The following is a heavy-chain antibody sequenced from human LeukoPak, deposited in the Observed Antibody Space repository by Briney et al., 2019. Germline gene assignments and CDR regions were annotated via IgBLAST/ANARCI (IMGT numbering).Heavy chain of an antibody. J-gene: IGHJ3*02. D-gene: IGHD6-19*01. CDR3: ARSSGWNDAFDI. V-gene: IGHV4-59*01. CDR1: GGSISSYY. CDR2: IYYSGST. Sequence: PSETLSLTCTVSGGSISSYYWSWIRQPPGKGLEWIGYIYYSGSTNYNPSLKSRVTISVDTSKNQFSLKLSSVTAADTAVYYCARSSGWNDAFDIWGQGMMVIVSS.